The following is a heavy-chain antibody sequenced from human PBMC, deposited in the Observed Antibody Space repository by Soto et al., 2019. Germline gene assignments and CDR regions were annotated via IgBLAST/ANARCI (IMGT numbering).Heavy chain of an antibody. CDR2: IYHTETS. V-gene: IGHV4-4*02. J-gene: IGHJ6*02. CDR3: AGERAQGYGMDV. Sequence: QVQLQESGPGLVNPSGTLSLTCAVSGGSISSSNWWSWVRQPPGRGLEWIGEIYHTETSNYNPSLKSRVTISVDTSKNQFSLRLTSVTAADTAVYYCAGERAQGYGMDVWGQGTTVTVSS. CDR1: GGSISSSNW.